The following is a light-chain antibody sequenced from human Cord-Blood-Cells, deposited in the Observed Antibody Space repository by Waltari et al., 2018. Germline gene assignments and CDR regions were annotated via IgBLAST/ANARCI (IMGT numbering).Light chain of an antibody. CDR1: SSNIGSNY. J-gene: IGLJ3*02. CDR3: AAWDDSLWV. Sequence: QSVLTQPPSASGTPGQRVTISCSGSSSNIGSNYVYWYQQLPGTAPKLLIYRNNQRPSGVPDRFSGSKSGTSASLAISGLRSEDEADYYCAAWDDSLWVFGGGT. CDR2: RNN. V-gene: IGLV1-47*01.